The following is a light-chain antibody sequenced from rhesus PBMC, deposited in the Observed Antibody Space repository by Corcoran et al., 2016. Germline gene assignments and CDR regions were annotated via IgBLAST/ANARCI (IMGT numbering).Light chain of an antibody. V-gene: IGKV1-74*01. CDR3: KHGYGTPYS. CDR2: KAS. Sequence: DIQMTQSPSSLSASVGDRVTITCRASENVNNYLNWYQQKPGKAPKLLIYKASTLQSGVPSRFSGSGSRTDYTFTISSLQPEDVATYYCKHGYGTPYSFGQGTKVEIK. J-gene: IGKJ2*01. CDR1: ENVNNY.